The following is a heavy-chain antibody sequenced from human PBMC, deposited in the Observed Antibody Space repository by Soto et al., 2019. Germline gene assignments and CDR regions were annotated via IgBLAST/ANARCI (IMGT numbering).Heavy chain of an antibody. CDR1: GFTFDDYT. D-gene: IGHD1-1*01. CDR3: AKDVDVRLGSDGGIRFDP. CDR2: ISWDGGST. J-gene: IGHJ5*02. V-gene: IGHV3-43*01. Sequence: EVQLVESGGVVVQPGGSLRLSCAASGFTFDDYTMHWVRQAPGKGLEWVSLISWDGGSTYYADSVKGRFTISRDNSKNSLYLQMNSLRTEDTALYYCAKDVDVRLGSDGGIRFDPWGQGTLVTVSS.